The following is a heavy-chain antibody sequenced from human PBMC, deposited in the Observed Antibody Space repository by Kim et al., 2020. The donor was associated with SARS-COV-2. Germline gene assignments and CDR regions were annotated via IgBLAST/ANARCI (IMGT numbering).Heavy chain of an antibody. CDR2: ISASGSNT. D-gene: IGHD6-19*01. Sequence: GGSLRLSCTASGLTLSWYAMTWVRQAPGKGLEWVSLISASGSNTYYADSVKGRFTISRDTSKHPLYLQMDSLRAEDTALYYCARLGAVAVRHCGVDVWGPGTTVTVSS. CDR1: GLTLSWYA. J-gene: IGHJ6*02. V-gene: IGHV3-23*01. CDR3: ARLGAVAVRHCGVDV.